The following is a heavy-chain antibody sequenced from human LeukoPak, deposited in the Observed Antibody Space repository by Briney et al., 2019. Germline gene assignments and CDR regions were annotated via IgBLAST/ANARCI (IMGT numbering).Heavy chain of an antibody. D-gene: IGHD6-19*01. Sequence: PSETLSLTCTVSGASISSGAYSWGWVRQPPGKGLEWIGSFYYGGSTSYNASLKTRVNISVDTPKNQLSLRLNSVTVADTSVYYCAALAVAGTSEGYWGQGSLIIGPS. CDR3: AALAVAGTSEGY. CDR2: FYYGGST. J-gene: IGHJ4*01. CDR1: GASISSGAYS. V-gene: IGHV4-39*01.